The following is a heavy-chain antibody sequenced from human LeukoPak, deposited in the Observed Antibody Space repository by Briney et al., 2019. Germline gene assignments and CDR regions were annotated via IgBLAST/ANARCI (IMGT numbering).Heavy chain of an antibody. D-gene: IGHD3-3*01. V-gene: IGHV1-2*02. CDR1: GYTFTGYY. CDR3: ARVTIFGVVELDY. J-gene: IGHJ4*02. Sequence: GASVKVSCKASGYTFTGYYMHWVRQAPGQGLEWIGWINPNSGGTNYAQKFQGRVTMTRDTSISTAYMELSRLRSDDTAVYYCARVTIFGVVELDYWGQGTLVTVSS. CDR2: INPNSGGT.